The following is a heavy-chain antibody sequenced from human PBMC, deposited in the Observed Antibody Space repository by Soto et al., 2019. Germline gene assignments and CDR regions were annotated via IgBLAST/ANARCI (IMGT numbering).Heavy chain of an antibody. CDR3: VIDVAELGVGEFAY. D-gene: IGHD3-10*01. CDR2: IKSRTSGGTR. CDR1: GFNFNVAW. Sequence: EVYLVESGGGLVKPGGSLRLSCATSGFNFNVAWMSWVRQAPGKGLEWVGRIKSRTSGGTREYADPVKGRFTISKDDSENTVHLQMDSLKTEDTAVYYCVIDVAELGVGEFAYWGQGSLVTVSS. V-gene: IGHV3-15*01. J-gene: IGHJ4*02.